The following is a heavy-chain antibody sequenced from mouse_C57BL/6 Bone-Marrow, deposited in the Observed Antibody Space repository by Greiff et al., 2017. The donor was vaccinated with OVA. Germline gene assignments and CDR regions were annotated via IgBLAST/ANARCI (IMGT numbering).Heavy chain of an antibody. Sequence: VQLQQSGAELARPGASVKLSCKASGYTFTSYGISWVKQRTGQGLEWIGEIYPRSGNTYYNEKFKGKATLTADKSSSTAYMELRSLTSEDSAVYFCALTTVVATPFDYWGQGTTLTVSS. J-gene: IGHJ2*01. CDR1: GYTFTSYG. CDR3: ALTTVVATPFDY. D-gene: IGHD1-1*01. CDR2: IYPRSGNT. V-gene: IGHV1-81*01.